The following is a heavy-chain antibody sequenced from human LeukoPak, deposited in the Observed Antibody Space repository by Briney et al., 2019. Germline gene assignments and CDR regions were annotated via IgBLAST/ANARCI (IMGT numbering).Heavy chain of an antibody. V-gene: IGHV3-30*02. CDR2: IRYDGSNK. D-gene: IGHD3-22*01. CDR1: GFTFSTYG. CDR3: ARGGYYYDSSGPDY. Sequence: GGSLRLSCAASGFTFSTYGMHWVRQAPGKRLEWVAFIRYDGSNKYYADSVKGRFTISRDNSKNTLYLQMNSLRAEDAAVYYCARGGYYYDSSGPDYWGQGTLVTVSS. J-gene: IGHJ4*02.